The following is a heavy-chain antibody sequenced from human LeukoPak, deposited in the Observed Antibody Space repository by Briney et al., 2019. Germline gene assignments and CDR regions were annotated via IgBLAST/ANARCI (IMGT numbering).Heavy chain of an antibody. CDR1: GGSISSYY. CDR2: IYYSGST. Sequence: SETLSLTCTVSGGSISSYYWSWIRQPPGKGLEWIGYIYYSGSTYYNPSLKSRVTISVDTSKNQFSLKLSSVTAADTAVYYCARVIPNYYDSSGYGSYYFDYWGQGTLVTVSS. J-gene: IGHJ4*02. V-gene: IGHV4-59*12. CDR3: ARVIPNYYDSSGYGSYYFDY. D-gene: IGHD3-22*01.